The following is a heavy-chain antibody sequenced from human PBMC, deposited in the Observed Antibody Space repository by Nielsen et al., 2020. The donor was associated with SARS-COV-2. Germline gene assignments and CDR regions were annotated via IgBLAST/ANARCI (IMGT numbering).Heavy chain of an antibody. D-gene: IGHD6-19*01. V-gene: IGHV4-61*01. CDR1: GGSISSSSYY. Sequence: SETLSLTCTVSGGSISSSSYYWSWIRQPPGKGLEWIGYIYYSGSTNYNPSLKSRVTISVDTSKNQFSLKLSSVTAADTAVYYCARAIGSGWYWGFDYWGQGTLVTVSS. CDR2: IYYSGST. J-gene: IGHJ4*02. CDR3: ARAIGSGWYWGFDY.